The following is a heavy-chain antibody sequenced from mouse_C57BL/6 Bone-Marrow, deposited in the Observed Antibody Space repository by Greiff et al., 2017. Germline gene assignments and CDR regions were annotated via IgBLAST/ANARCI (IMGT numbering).Heavy chain of an antibody. CDR2: IHPNSGST. CDR3: ARWGGIYDGSFFDC. Sequence: QVQLQQPGAELVKPGASVKLSCKASGYTFTSYWMHWVKQRPGQGLEWIGMIHPNSGSTNYNEKFKSKATLTVDKSSSTAYMQLSSLTSEDSAVYYCARWGGIYDGSFFDCWGQGTTLTVSS. V-gene: IGHV1-64*01. J-gene: IGHJ2*01. CDR1: GYTFTSYW. D-gene: IGHD2-3*01.